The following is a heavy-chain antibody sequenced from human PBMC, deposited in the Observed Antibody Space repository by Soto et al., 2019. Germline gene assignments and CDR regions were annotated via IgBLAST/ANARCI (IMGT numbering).Heavy chain of an antibody. J-gene: IGHJ6*02. Sequence: QVQLVESGGGVVQPGRSLRLSCAASGFTFSSYAMHWVRQAPGKGLEWVAVISYDGSNKYYADSVKGRFTISRDNSKNTXXLQMNSLRAEDTAVYYCAREVVPAAMLLYYYGMDVWGQGTTVTVSS. V-gene: IGHV3-30-3*01. CDR2: ISYDGSNK. CDR3: AREVVPAAMLLYYYGMDV. D-gene: IGHD2-2*01. CDR1: GFTFSSYA.